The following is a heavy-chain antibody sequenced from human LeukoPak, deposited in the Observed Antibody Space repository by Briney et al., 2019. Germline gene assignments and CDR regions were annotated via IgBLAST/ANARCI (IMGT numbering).Heavy chain of an antibody. CDR1: EFSVGSNY. Sequence: GGSLRLSCAASEFSVGSNYMTWVRQAPGKGLEWVSAISGSGGSTYYADSVKGRFTISRDNAKNSLYLQMNSLRAEDTAVYYCARETHYDSSGYHNDYWGQGTLVTVSS. D-gene: IGHD3-22*01. V-gene: IGHV3-23*01. CDR2: ISGSGGST. J-gene: IGHJ4*02. CDR3: ARETHYDSSGYHNDY.